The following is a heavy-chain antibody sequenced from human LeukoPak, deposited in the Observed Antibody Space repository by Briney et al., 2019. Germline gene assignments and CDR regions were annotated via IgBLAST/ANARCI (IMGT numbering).Heavy chain of an antibody. V-gene: IGHV3-30*18. Sequence: PGGSLRLSCAASGFMFSTHGMHWVRQAPGKGLEWVAVISYDGSDKYYTDSVKGRFTISRDNSKKTLYLQMNSVTAEDTAVYHCAKGGNSPPFDHWGQGTLVTVTS. D-gene: IGHD5-18*01. CDR2: ISYDGSDK. CDR1: GFMFSTHG. J-gene: IGHJ4*02. CDR3: AKGGNSPPFDH.